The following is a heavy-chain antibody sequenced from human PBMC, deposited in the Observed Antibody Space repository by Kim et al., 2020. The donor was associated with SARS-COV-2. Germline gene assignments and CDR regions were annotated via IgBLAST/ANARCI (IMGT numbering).Heavy chain of an antibody. CDR1: GYTFTSYD. D-gene: IGHD6-13*01. J-gene: IGHJ4*02. CDR3: ARGLNTYSSSWMDY. Sequence: ASVKVSCKASGYTFTSYDINWVRQATGQGLEWMGWINPNSGNTGYAQKLQGRVTMTRNTSISTVYMELSRLRSEDTAGYYCARGLNTYSSSWMDYWGQGT. CDR2: INPNSGNT. V-gene: IGHV1-8*01.